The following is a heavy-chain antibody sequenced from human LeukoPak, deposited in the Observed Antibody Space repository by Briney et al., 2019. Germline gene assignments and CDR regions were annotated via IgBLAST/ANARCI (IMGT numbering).Heavy chain of an antibody. V-gene: IGHV4-59*01. CDR3: ARESSGGSYTDY. D-gene: IGHD1-26*01. J-gene: IGHJ4*02. CDR1: GGSISSYY. Sequence: SETLSLTCTVSGGSISSYYWSWIRQPPGKGLEWIGYIYYSGSTNYNPSLKSRVTISVDTSKNQFSLKLSSVTAADTAVYYCARESSGGSYTDYWGQGTLVTVSS. CDR2: IYYSGST.